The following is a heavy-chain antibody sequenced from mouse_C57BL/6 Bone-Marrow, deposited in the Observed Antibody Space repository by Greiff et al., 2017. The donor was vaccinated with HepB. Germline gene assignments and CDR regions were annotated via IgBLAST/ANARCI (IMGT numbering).Heavy chain of an antibody. CDR2: IYPGDGDT. D-gene: IGHD6-5*01. CDR3: ARGGCLRAMDY. V-gene: IGHV1-80*01. J-gene: IGHJ4*01. CDR1: GYAFSSYW. Sequence: VKLVESGAELVKPGASVKISCKASGYAFSSYWMNWVKQRPGKGLEWIGQIYPGDGDTNYNGKFKGKATLTADKSSSTAYMQLSSLTSEDSAVYFCARGGCLRAMDYWGQGTSVTVSS.